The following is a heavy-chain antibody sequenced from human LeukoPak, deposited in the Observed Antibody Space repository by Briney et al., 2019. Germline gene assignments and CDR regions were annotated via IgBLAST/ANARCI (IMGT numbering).Heavy chain of an antibody. V-gene: IGHV3-33*01. CDR3: AGGIAVATYYFDY. CDR1: GFTFSNYG. D-gene: IGHD6-19*01. CDR2: IWYDGSKE. Sequence: GGSLRHSCAASGFTFSNYGMHWVRQAPGKGLEWVALIWYDGSKEHYADSVKGRFTISRDNSKNMLYLQMNSLRAEDTAVYYCAGGIAVATYYFDYWGQGTLVTVSS. J-gene: IGHJ4*02.